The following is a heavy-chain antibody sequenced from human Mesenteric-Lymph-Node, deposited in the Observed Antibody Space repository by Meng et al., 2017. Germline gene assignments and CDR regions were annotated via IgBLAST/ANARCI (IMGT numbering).Heavy chain of an antibody. J-gene: IGHJ4*02. CDR1: GGSISSYY. D-gene: IGHD6-19*01. CDR2: IYDSGTT. V-gene: IGHV4-59*01. Sequence: SETLSLTCTVSGGSISSYYWSWIRQPPGKGLEWIGCIYDSGTTSYNPSLKSRVTISIGTSNNLFSLKLTSVTAADTAVYYCARSEKKWLETPFDYWGQGTLVTVYS. CDR3: ARSEKKWLETPFDY.